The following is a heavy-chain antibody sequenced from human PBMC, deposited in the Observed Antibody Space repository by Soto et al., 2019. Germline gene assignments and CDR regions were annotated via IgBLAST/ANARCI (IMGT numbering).Heavy chain of an antibody. Sequence: APVKVSCKASGGTFSSYAISWVRQAPGQGLEWMGGIIPIFGTANYAQKFQGRVTITADESTSTAYMELSSLRSEDTAVYYCARDPPEVIVPAAIAPLRTYYYYGMDVWGQGTTVTVSS. CDR2: IIPIFGTA. CDR1: GGTFSSYA. V-gene: IGHV1-69*13. CDR3: ARDPPEVIVPAAIAPLRTYYYYGMDV. J-gene: IGHJ6*02. D-gene: IGHD2-2*01.